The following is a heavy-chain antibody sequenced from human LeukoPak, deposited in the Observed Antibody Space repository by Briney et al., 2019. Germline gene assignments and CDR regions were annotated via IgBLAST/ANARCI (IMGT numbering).Heavy chain of an antibody. D-gene: IGHD6-19*01. CDR1: GGSFSGYY. CDR3: ARASVAGTRGYFDY. J-gene: IGHJ4*02. Sequence: PSETLSLTCAVYGGSFSGYYWSWIRQPPGKGLEWIGEINHSGSTNYNPSLKSRVTISVDTSKNQFSLKLSSVTAADTAVCYCARASVAGTRGYFDYWGQGTLVTVSS. CDR2: INHSGST. V-gene: IGHV4-34*01.